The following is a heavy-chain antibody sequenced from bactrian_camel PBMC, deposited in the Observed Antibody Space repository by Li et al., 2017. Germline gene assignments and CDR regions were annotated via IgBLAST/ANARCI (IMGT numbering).Heavy chain of an antibody. CDR2: IYANDDTT. D-gene: IGHD6*01. Sequence: HVQLVESGGGSVQAGGSLRLSCTASRSTYWYCLGWFRQVPGKDREGVAVIYANDDTTYYADAVKGRFTISRDDARNTVYLQMNNLKPEDTAIYYCAADVGSMSGNCQPNYWGQGTQVTVSS. V-gene: IGHV3S63*01. J-gene: IGHJ4*01. CDR3: AADVGSMSGNCQPNY. CDR1: RSTYWYC.